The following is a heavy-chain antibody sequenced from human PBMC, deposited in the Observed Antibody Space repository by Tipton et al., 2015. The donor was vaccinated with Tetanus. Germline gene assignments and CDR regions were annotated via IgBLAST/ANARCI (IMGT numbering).Heavy chain of an antibody. V-gene: IGHV4-4*07. CDR2: IYSSGSS. J-gene: IGHJ4*02. D-gene: IGHD6-6*01. Sequence: TLSLTCTVSGGSISNYYWSWIRQSAGKGLEWIGRIYSSGSSNFNPSLRSRVTMSVDTSKNQFSLKLSSVTAADTAVYYCARDRGRSIGGYFDYWGPGTLVTVSS. CDR1: GGSISNYY. CDR3: ARDRGRSIGGYFDY.